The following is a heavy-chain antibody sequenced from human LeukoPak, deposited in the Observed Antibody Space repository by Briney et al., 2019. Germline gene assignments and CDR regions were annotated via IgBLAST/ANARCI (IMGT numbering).Heavy chain of an antibody. J-gene: IGHJ4*02. D-gene: IGHD2-15*01. CDR1: GFTFSSYG. CDR3: ASGGYCSGGSCYSGY. V-gene: IGHV3-33*01. CDR2: IWYDGINK. Sequence: PGRSLRLSCAASGFTFSSYGMHWVCQAPGKGLEWVAVIWYDGINKYYADSVKGRFTISRDNSKNTLYLQMNSLRAEDTAVYYCASGGYCSGGSCYSGYWGQGTLVTVSS.